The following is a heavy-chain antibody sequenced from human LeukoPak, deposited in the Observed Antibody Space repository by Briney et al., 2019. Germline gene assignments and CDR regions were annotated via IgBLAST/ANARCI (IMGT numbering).Heavy chain of an antibody. D-gene: IGHD6-19*01. J-gene: IGHJ4*02. CDR2: IIGGGGST. Sequence: GGSLRLSCAASGFTFSSYAMSWVRQAPGKGLEWVSAIIGGGGSTYYADSVKGRFTISRDNSKNTLSLQMNSLRAEDTAVYYCAKENSSGWYPTHYFDYWGQGTLVTVSS. CDR1: GFTFSSYA. CDR3: AKENSSGWYPTHYFDY. V-gene: IGHV3-23*01.